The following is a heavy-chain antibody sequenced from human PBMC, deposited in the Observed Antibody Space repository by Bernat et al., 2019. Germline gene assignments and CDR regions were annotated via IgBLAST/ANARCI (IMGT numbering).Heavy chain of an antibody. Sequence: EVQLLESGGGLVQPGGSLRLSCAASGFIFSSNAMSWVRQAPEKGLEWVSTISHDGSTYYADSVKGRFTISKDNSKNTLYLQMDSLRAEDTAVYYCAKDGAARPWPRLDYWGEGTLITVSS. CDR2: ISHDGST. V-gene: IGHV3-23*01. CDR3: AKDGAARPWPRLDY. CDR1: GFIFSSNA. D-gene: IGHD6-6*01. J-gene: IGHJ4*02.